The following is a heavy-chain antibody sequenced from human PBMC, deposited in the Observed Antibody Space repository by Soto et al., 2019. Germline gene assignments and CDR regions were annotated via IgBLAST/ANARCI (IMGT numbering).Heavy chain of an antibody. CDR1: GFTFSSYA. CDR3: AKDRPTYYYDSSGSSPFDY. CDR2: ISGSGGST. V-gene: IGHV3-23*01. J-gene: IGHJ4*02. Sequence: GGSLRLSCAASGFTFSSYAMSWVRQAPGKGLEWVSAISGSGGSTYYADSVKGRFTISRDNSKNTLYLQMNSLRAEDTAVYYFAKDRPTYYYDSSGSSPFDYWGQGTLVTVSS. D-gene: IGHD3-22*01.